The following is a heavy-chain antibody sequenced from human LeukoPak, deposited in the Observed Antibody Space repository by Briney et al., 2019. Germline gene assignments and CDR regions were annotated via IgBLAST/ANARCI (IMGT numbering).Heavy chain of an antibody. Sequence: SETLSLACTVSGGSISSSSYYWGWIRQPPGKGLEWIGSIYYSGNTYYNPSLKSRVTISVDTSKNQFSLKLSSVTAADTAVYYCARQWLVRGSAFDIWGQGTMVTVSS. J-gene: IGHJ3*02. CDR1: GGSISSSSYY. CDR2: IYYSGNT. CDR3: ARQWLVRGSAFDI. D-gene: IGHD6-19*01. V-gene: IGHV4-39*01.